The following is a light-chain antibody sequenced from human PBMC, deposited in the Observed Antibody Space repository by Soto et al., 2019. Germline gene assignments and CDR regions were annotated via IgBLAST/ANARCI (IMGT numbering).Light chain of an antibody. J-gene: IGKJ2*01. CDR2: WAS. V-gene: IGKV4-1*01. CDR1: QSLFNRSNNKNY. CDR3: QQYYTTPYT. Sequence: DIVMTQSPDSLGVSLGERATVTCKSSQSLFNRSNNKNYLAWYQQRPGQPPKLLIYWASTRQSGVPDRFTGSGSETEFTLTISSLQAEDVAVYTCQQYYTTPYTFGQGSKL.